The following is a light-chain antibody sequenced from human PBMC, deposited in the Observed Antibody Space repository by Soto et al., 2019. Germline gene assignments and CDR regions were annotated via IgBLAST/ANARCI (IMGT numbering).Light chain of an antibody. CDR1: SSDVGAYNY. J-gene: IGLJ1*01. CDR3: TSYTTPSTHV. Sequence: QSVRTQPASVSGSPGQSITISCTGTSSDVGAYNYVSWYQHHPGKAPKLLIYDVINRPSGVSNRFSGSQSGNTASLTISGLQADDEADYYCTSYTTPSTHVFGSGTKVTVL. CDR2: DVI. V-gene: IGLV2-14*03.